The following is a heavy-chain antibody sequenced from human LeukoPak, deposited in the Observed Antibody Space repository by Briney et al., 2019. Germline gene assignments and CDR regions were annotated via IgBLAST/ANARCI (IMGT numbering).Heavy chain of an antibody. Sequence: GGSLRLSCAASGFTFSSSAMSWVRQAPGKGLEWVSTVSGSGGTTYYADSVRGRFTISRDNSKNTLYLQMNSLRAEDTAVYYCAKAPRYGLGSYRDYYYYGMDVWGQGTTVTVSS. D-gene: IGHD3-10*01. CDR2: VSGSGGTT. CDR3: AKAPRYGLGSYRDYYYYGMDV. CDR1: GFTFSSSA. V-gene: IGHV3-23*01. J-gene: IGHJ6*02.